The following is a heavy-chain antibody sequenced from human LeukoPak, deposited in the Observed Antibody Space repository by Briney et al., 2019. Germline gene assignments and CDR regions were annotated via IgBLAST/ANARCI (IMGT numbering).Heavy chain of an antibody. V-gene: IGHV3-7*01. CDR3: AIALCSGCPDY. CDR1: GFTFSSYW. Sequence: GGSLRLSCAASGFTFSSYWMSWVRQAPGKGLEWVANIKQDGSEKYYVDSVKGRFTISRDNAKNSLYLQMNSLRAEDTAVYYCAIALCSGCPDYWGQGTLVTVSS. D-gene: IGHD6-19*01. J-gene: IGHJ4*02. CDR2: IKQDGSEK.